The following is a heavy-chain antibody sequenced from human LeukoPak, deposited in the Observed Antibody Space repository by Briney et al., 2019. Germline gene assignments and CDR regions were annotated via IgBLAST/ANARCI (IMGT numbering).Heavy chain of an antibody. CDR3: ARLILMEWPYYYYGMDV. CDR1: GGSISSYY. V-gene: IGHV4-59*08. CDR2: IYYSGST. Sequence: SETLSLTCTVSGGSISSYYWSWIRQPPGKGLEWIGDIYYSGSTNYNPSLKSRVTISVDTSKNQFSLKLSSVTAADTAVYYCARLILMEWPYYYYGMDVWGQGTTVTVSS. D-gene: IGHD3-3*01. J-gene: IGHJ6*02.